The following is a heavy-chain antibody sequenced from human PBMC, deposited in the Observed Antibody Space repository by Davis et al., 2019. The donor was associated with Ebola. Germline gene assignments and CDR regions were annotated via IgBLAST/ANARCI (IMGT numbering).Heavy chain of an antibody. CDR2: ISYDGSNK. V-gene: IGHV3-30-3*01. CDR1: GFTFSSYA. J-gene: IGHJ4*02. Sequence: GESLKISCAASGFTFSSYAMHWVRQAPGKGLEWVAVISYDGSNKYYADSVKGRFTISRDNSKNTLYLQMNSLRAEDTAVYYCARDHLTVSDYWGQGTLVTVSS. CDR3: ARDHLTVSDY. D-gene: IGHD1-20*01.